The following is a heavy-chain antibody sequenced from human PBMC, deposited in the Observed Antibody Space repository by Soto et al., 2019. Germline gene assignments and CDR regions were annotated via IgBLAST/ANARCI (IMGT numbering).Heavy chain of an antibody. J-gene: IGHJ4*02. CDR1: GYTFTSYA. CDR2: ISAGNGNT. CDR3: ARVGATADY. D-gene: IGHD1-26*01. Sequence: QVQLVQSGAEVKKPGASVKVSCKASGYTFTSYAMHWVRQAPGQRLEWMGWISAGNGNTKYSQKFQGRVTITRDTSASTAYMELSSLRSEDTAVYYCARVGATADYWGQGTLVTVSS. V-gene: IGHV1-3*01.